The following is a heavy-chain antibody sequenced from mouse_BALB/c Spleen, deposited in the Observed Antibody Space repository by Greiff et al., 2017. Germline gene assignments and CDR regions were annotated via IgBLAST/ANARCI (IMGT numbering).Heavy chain of an antibody. J-gene: IGHJ3*01. D-gene: IGHD2-4*01. V-gene: IGHV2-6-7*01. CDR3: ASTYCDYAWFAY. CDR1: GFSFTGYG. CDR2: IWGDGST. Sequence: VKVVESGPGLVAPSQCLSITCTVSGFSFTGYGVNWVRQPPGKGLEWLGKIWGDGSTDYNSAPKSRLSISKDNTKSHVFLKMNSLQTDDTASYYCASTYCDYAWFAYWGQGTLVTVSA.